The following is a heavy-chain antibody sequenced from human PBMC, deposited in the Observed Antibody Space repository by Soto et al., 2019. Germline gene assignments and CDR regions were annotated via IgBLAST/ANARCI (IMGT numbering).Heavy chain of an antibody. D-gene: IGHD1-26*01. J-gene: IGHJ4*02. Sequence: GSLRLSCAASGFTFSSYAMSWVRQAPGKGLEWASAISGSGGSTYYADSVKGRFTISRDNSKNTLYLQMNSLRAEDTAVYYCAKSVGVGATTYPYYFDYWGQGTLVTVSS. CDR2: ISGSGGST. CDR1: GFTFSSYA. CDR3: AKSVGVGATTYPYYFDY. V-gene: IGHV3-23*01.